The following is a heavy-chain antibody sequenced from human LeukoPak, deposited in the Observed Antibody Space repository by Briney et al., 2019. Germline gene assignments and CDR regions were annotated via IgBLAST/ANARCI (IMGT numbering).Heavy chain of an antibody. V-gene: IGHV3-23*01. Sequence: GGSLRLSCAASGFTFSTYAMSWVRQAAGKGLEWVSAISGSGHNTYYADSVKVRFTISRDNSKSTLYLQMNSLRAEDTAVYYSANHRSVSGDYFDYWGQGTLVTVSS. D-gene: IGHD1-26*01. CDR2: ISGSGHNT. J-gene: IGHJ4*02. CDR3: ANHRSVSGDYFDY. CDR1: GFTFSTYA.